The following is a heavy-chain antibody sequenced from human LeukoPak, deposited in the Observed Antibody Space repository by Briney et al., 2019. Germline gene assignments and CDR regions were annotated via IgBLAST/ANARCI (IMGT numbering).Heavy chain of an antibody. Sequence: GASVKVSCKASGYSFTSYGISWVRQAPGQGPEWMGWISAYNGNTNYAQKLQGRITMTTDTSTNTAYMELRSLRSDDTAVYYCARDAEGTSDYWGQGTLVTVSS. D-gene: IGHD3-10*01. CDR1: GYSFTSYG. J-gene: IGHJ4*02. CDR2: ISAYNGNT. V-gene: IGHV1-18*01. CDR3: ARDAEGTSDY.